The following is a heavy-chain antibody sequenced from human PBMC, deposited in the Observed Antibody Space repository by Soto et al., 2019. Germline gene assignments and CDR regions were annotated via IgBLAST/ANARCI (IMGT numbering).Heavy chain of an antibody. Sequence: SETLSLTCAVSGGSISSGGYSWSWIRQPPGKGLEWIGYIYHSGSTYYNPSLKSRVTITADKSTSTAYMELSSLRSEDTAVYYCALRIAAADYYFDYWGQGTLVTVSS. V-gene: IGHV4-30-2*02. D-gene: IGHD6-13*01. CDR1: GGSISSGGYS. CDR2: IYHSGST. J-gene: IGHJ4*02. CDR3: ALRIAAADYYFDY.